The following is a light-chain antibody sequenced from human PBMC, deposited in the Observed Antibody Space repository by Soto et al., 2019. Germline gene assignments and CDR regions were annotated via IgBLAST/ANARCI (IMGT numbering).Light chain of an antibody. CDR3: QHYNSYSEA. CDR1: QSVSSN. Sequence: EIVLTQSPATLSLYPGERATLSCRASQSVSSNLAWYQQKPGQAPRLLIYGASTRATGIPARFSGSGSGTEFTLTISSLQPDDFATYYCQHYNSYSEAFGQGTKVDIK. J-gene: IGKJ1*01. CDR2: GAS. V-gene: IGKV3-15*01.